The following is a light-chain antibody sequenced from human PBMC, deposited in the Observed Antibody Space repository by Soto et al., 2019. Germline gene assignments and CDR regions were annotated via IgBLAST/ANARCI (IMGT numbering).Light chain of an antibody. V-gene: IGLV5-45*02. CDR1: SGINVGTYR. CDR2: YKSDSDK. Sequence: QLVLTQPSSLSASPGASASLTCTLRSGINVGTYRIYWYQQKPGSPPQYLLRYKSDSDKQQGSAVPSRFSGSKDASANAGILPISGLQSEEEADYYCMIWHSRAVVFGGGTKLTVL. J-gene: IGLJ2*01. CDR3: MIWHSRAVV.